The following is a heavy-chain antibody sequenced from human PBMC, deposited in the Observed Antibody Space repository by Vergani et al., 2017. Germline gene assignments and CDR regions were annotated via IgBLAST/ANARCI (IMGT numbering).Heavy chain of an antibody. J-gene: IGHJ6*02. CDR3: ASGRSEYYGSGSYYKVPHYGMDV. D-gene: IGHD3-10*01. V-gene: IGHV4-59*01. CDR1: GGSISSYY. CDR2: INYSGST. Sequence: QVQLQESGPGLVKPSETLSLTCTVSGGSISSYYWSWIRQPPGKGLEWIGYINYSGSTNYNPSLKSRVTISVDTSKNQFSLKLSSVTAADTAVYYCASGRSEYYGSGSYYKVPHYGMDVWGQGTTVTVSS.